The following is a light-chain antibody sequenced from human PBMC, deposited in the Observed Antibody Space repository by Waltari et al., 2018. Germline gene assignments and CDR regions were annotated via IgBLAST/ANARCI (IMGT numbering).Light chain of an antibody. Sequence: QSALTQPASVSGSPGQSITIACTGTSSDVGHYKWVSWYQQHPGKAPKLMIYAVSKRPSGVSDRFSGSKSGDMASLTISGLQPEDEAEYFCSSYAGSSKGVFGGGTKVTVL. CDR3: SSYAGSSKGV. V-gene: IGLV2-23*02. CDR2: AVS. CDR1: SSDVGHYKW. J-gene: IGLJ2*01.